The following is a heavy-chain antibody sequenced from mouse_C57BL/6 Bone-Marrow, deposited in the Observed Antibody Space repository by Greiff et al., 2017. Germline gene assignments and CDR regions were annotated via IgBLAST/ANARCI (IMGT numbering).Heavy chain of an antibody. CDR3: ARSTMITTAYYYAMDY. CDR2: IDPSDSET. CDR1: GYTFTSYW. D-gene: IGHD2-4*01. V-gene: IGHV1-52*01. Sequence: VQLQQPGAELVRPGSSVKLSCKASGYTFTSYWMHWVKQRPIQGLEWIGNIDPSDSETHYNQKFKDKATLTVDKSSSTAYMQLSSLTSEDSAVYYCARSTMITTAYYYAMDYWGQGTSVTVSS. J-gene: IGHJ4*01.